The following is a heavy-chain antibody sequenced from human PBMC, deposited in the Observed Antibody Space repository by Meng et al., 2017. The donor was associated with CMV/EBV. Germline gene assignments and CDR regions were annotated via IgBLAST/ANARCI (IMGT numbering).Heavy chain of an antibody. V-gene: IGHV1-2*02. Sequence: FSGYYMHWVRQAPGQGLEWMGWINPNSGGTNYAQKFQGRVTMTRDTSISTAYMELSRLRSDDTAVYYCARDRVVVVPAATRNNWFDPWGQGTLVTVSS. J-gene: IGHJ5*02. CDR3: ARDRVVVVPAATRNNWFDP. CDR1: FSGYY. D-gene: IGHD2-2*01. CDR2: INPNSGGT.